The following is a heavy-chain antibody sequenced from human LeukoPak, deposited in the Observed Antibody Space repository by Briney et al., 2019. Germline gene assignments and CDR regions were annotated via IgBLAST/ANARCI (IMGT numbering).Heavy chain of an antibody. V-gene: IGHV3-53*01. J-gene: IGHJ4*02. D-gene: IGHD3-10*01. CDR2: IYSGGST. Sequence: GGSLRLSCAASGFTVSSNYMSWVRQAPGKGLEWVSVIYSGGSTYYADSVKGRFTISRDNSKNTLYLQMNSLRAEDTAVYYCARDPKEEYYGSGSPFDYWGQGTLVTVSS. CDR3: ARDPKEEYYGSGSPFDY. CDR1: GFTVSSNY.